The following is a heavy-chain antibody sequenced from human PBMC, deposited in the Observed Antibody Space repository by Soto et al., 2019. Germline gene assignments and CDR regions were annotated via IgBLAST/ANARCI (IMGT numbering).Heavy chain of an antibody. CDR1: GFTFSSYA. CDR3: AKRRGAGGHFDY. D-gene: IGHD2-15*01. Sequence: GGSLRLSCAASGFTFSSYAMGWFRQGPGKGLEWVAVVSIGGSTHYADSVRGRFTISRDNSKNTLSLQMNSLTAEDTAVYFGAKRRGAGGHFDYWGQGALVTVAS. J-gene: IGHJ4*02. V-gene: IGHV3-23*01. CDR2: VSIGGST.